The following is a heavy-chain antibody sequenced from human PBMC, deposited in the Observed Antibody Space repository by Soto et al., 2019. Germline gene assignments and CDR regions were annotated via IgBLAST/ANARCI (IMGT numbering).Heavy chain of an antibody. D-gene: IGHD3-10*01. CDR1: GFTFSGYS. CDR2: FRTCGDDDTT. CDR3: ANKANSGRGSQYSEY. V-gene: IGHV3-23*01. J-gene: IGHJ4*01. Sequence: PWGSLRLSCAASGFTFSGYSMSWVRQAPGKGLEWVSGFRTCGDDDTTYYTDSVKGRFTISRDNSKNTLFLQMNSLRAEDTAIYYCANKANSGRGSQYSEYWGQGTMVTVSS.